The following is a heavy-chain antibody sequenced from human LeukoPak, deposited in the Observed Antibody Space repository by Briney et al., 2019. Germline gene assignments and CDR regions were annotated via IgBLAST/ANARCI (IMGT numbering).Heavy chain of an antibody. CDR3: ARGAHYGGNSPDY. J-gene: IGHJ4*02. V-gene: IGHV3-23*01. Sequence: GGSLRLSCAASGFTFSSYAMSWVRQAPGKGLEWVSAISGSGGSTYYADSVKGRFTISRDNSKSTVFLQMNSLRIEDTGVYYCARGAHYGGNSPDYWGQGTLVTVSS. D-gene: IGHD4-23*01. CDR1: GFTFSSYA. CDR2: ISGSGGST.